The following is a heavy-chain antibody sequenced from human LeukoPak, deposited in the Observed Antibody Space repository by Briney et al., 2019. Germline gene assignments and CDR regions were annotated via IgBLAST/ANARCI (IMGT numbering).Heavy chain of an antibody. V-gene: IGHV1-18*01. CDR1: NNTLSNNG. J-gene: IGHJ4*02. D-gene: IGHD6-19*01. Sequence: GASMKVSCKASNNTLSNNGITWVRQAPGQGLEWMGWTSGYNTYTTYAQKFQDRVTMTKDTSTSTAYMEMRSLRSDDTAIYYCARAGWQWHYYFDYWGQGTLVTVSS. CDR2: TSGYNTYT. CDR3: ARAGWQWHYYFDY.